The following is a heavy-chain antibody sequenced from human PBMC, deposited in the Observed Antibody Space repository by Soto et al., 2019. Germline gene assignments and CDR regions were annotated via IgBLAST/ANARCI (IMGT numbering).Heavy chain of an antibody. Sequence: GGSLRLSRAASGFTFSSYSMNWVRQAPGKGLEWVSYISSSSSTIYYADSVKGRFTISRDNAKNSLYLQMNSLRDEDTAVYYCARDIVVVITTFYYGMDVWGQGTKVTVSS. J-gene: IGHJ6*02. D-gene: IGHD3-22*01. V-gene: IGHV3-48*02. CDR3: ARDIVVVITTFYYGMDV. CDR2: ISSSSSTI. CDR1: GFTFSSYS.